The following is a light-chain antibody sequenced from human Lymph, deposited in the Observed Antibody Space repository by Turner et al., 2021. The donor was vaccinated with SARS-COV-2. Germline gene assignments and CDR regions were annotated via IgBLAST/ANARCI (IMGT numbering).Light chain of an antibody. V-gene: IGLV3-10*01. J-gene: IGLJ2*01. CDR1: ALPKKY. CDR3: YSTDSSGNHGV. CDR2: EDS. Sequence: SYDLTKPPSVSVSLGQTARITCSGEALPKKYAYWYQQKSGQAPLMVIYEDSKRPSGIPERFSGSSSGTMANLTISGAQGEDEADYYCYSTDSSGNHGVFGGGTKLTVL.